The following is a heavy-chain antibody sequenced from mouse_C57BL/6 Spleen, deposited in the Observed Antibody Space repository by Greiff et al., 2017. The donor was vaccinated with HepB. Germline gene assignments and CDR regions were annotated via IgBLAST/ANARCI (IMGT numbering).Heavy chain of an antibody. Sequence: VQLQQSGPELVKPGASVKISCKASGYTFTDYYMNWVKQSHGKSLEWIGDINPNNGGTSYNQKFKGKATLTVDKSSSTAYMELRSLTSEDSAVYYCAGGGNYPYYFDYWGQGTTLTVSS. CDR2: INPNNGGT. D-gene: IGHD2-1*01. CDR3: AGGGNYPYYFDY. J-gene: IGHJ2*01. V-gene: IGHV1-26*01. CDR1: GYTFTDYY.